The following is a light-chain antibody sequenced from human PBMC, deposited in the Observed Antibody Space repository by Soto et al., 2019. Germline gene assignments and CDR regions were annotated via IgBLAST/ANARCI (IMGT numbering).Light chain of an antibody. J-gene: IGLJ1*01. CDR2: DVT. CDR3: SSFTSSITYV. CDR1: SSDVGGYNS. Sequence: QSVLAQPASVSGSPGQSITISCTGTSSDVGGYNSVSWYRQDPGKAPKLMSYDVTNRPSGVSNRFSGSKSGNTASLTISGLQADDEADYYCSSFTSSITYVFGTGAQVTVL. V-gene: IGLV2-14*01.